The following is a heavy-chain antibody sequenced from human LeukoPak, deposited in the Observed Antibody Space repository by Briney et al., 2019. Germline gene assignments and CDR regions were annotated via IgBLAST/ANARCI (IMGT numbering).Heavy chain of an antibody. D-gene: IGHD3-10*01. CDR1: GFTFRNYV. CDR3: AREGYYGSGSPPSLYFDY. Sequence: GGSLRLSCAASGFTFRNYVIHWVRQAPGKGLEWVAVTSSDLNVKLYADSVKGRFTISRDNSRSTLYLQMNSLRPEDTTIYYCAREGYYGSGSPPSLYFDYWGQGTLVTVSS. V-gene: IGHV3-30-3*01. CDR2: TSSDLNVK. J-gene: IGHJ4*02.